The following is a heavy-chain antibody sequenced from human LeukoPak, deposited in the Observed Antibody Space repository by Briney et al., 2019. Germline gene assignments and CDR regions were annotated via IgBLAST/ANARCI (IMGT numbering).Heavy chain of an antibody. Sequence: PGGSLRLSCAASGFTFSSYAMHWVRQAPGKGLEWVAVISYDGSNKYYADSVKGRFTISRDNSKNTLYLQMNSLRAEDTAVYYCARDLIAANWFDPWGQGTLVTVSS. CDR1: GFTFSSYA. CDR3: ARDLIAANWFDP. D-gene: IGHD6-13*01. V-gene: IGHV3-30-3*01. CDR2: ISYDGSNK. J-gene: IGHJ5*02.